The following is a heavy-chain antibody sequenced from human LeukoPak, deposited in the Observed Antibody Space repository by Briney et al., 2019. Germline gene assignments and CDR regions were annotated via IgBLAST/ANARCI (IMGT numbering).Heavy chain of an antibody. CDR2: IYSGGST. J-gene: IGHJ4*02. CDR3: ATDGGRRGFDY. D-gene: IGHD3-10*01. Sequence: GGSLRLSCEASGFSVTTKYMSWVRQAPGKGLEWVSVIYSGGSTYYADSVKARFIISRDKSKSTVYLQMNNMGAEDTAVYYCATDGGRRGFDYWGQGTLVTVSS. CDR1: GFSVTTKY. V-gene: IGHV3-66*01.